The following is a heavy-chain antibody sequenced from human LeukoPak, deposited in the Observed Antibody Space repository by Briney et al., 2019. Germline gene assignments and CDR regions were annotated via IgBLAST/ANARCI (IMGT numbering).Heavy chain of an antibody. Sequence: PGGSLRLSCAASGFTFSSYGIHWVRQAPGKGLEWVAFIRYDGSNKYYADSVKGRFTISRDNSKNTLYLQMNSLRAEDTAVYYCAKDTAYSSGYYFDYWGQGTLVTVSS. CDR2: IRYDGSNK. J-gene: IGHJ4*02. CDR1: GFTFSSYG. CDR3: AKDTAYSSGYYFDY. D-gene: IGHD3-22*01. V-gene: IGHV3-30*02.